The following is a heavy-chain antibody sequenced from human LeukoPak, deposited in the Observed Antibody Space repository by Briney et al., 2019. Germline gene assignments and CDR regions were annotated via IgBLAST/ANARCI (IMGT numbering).Heavy chain of an antibody. V-gene: IGHV3-11*06. J-gene: IGHJ4*02. CDR1: GFTFSDYY. CDR2: ISSSSSYT. D-gene: IGHD6-19*01. CDR3: ARDKSWDVPQYSSGWFHDY. Sequence: PGGSLRLSCAASGFTFSDYYMSWIRQAPGKGLEWVSYISSSSSYTNYADSAKGRFTISRDNAKNSLYLQMNSLRAEDTAVYYCARDKSWDVPQYSSGWFHDYWGRGTLVTVSS.